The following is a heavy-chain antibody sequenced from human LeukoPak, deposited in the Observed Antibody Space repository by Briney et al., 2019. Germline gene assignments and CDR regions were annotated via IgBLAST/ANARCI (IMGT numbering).Heavy chain of an antibody. V-gene: IGHV3-30*19. CDR3: ARGDSYYYGSGSPDRLYYFDY. CDR2: ISYDGSNK. J-gene: IGHJ4*02. CDR1: GFTFSSCG. Sequence: GGSLRLSCAASGFTFSSCGMHWVRQAPGKGLEWVAVISYDGSNKYYADSVKGRFTISRDNSKNTLYLQMNSLRAEDTAVYYCARGDSYYYGSGSPDRLYYFDYWGQGTLVTVSS. D-gene: IGHD3-10*01.